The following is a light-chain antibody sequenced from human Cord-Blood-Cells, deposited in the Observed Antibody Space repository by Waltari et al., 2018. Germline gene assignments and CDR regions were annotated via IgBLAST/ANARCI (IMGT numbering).Light chain of an antibody. V-gene: IGLV2-14*01. J-gene: IGLJ3*02. CDR3: SSYTSSSTV. CDR2: DVS. CDR1: SRDVGGYKD. Sequence: QSALTQPASVSGSPGQSITISCTGTSRDVGGYKDVSWYQQHPGKAPKLMIYDVSNRPSGVSNRFSGSKSGNTASLTISGLQAEDEADYYCSSYTSSSTVFGGGTKLTVL.